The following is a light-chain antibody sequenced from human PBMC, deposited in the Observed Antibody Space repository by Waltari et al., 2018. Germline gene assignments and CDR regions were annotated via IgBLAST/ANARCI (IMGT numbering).Light chain of an antibody. V-gene: IGKV3-11*01. CDR2: DAS. Sequence: EIVLTQSPGNLSLSPGESATLSCRASQSVDTYLAWYQKKPGQAPRLLIYDASTRATGIPARFSGSGSGTDFTLTISSLEPEDFAVYYCQQRSSWFTFGGGTKVEV. J-gene: IGKJ4*01. CDR1: QSVDTY. CDR3: QQRSSWFT.